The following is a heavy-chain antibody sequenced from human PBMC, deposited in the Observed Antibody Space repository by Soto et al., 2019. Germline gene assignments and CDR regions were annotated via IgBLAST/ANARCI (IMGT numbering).Heavy chain of an antibody. CDR2: IYYSGST. CDR3: ARHRVSHYAFWSRYYTSFGYFDY. Sequence: SETLSLTCTVSGGSISSYYWSWIRQPPGKGLEWIGYIYYSGSTNYNPSLKSRVTISVDTSKNQFSLKLSSVTAADTAVYYCARHRVSHYAFWSRYYTSFGYFDYWGQGTLVTVS. D-gene: IGHD3-3*01. CDR1: GGSISSYY. V-gene: IGHV4-59*08. J-gene: IGHJ4*02.